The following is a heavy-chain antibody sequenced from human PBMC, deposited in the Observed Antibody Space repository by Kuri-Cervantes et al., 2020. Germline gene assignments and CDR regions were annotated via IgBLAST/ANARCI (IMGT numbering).Heavy chain of an antibody. Sequence: GESLKISCAASGFTFSSYSMNWVRQAPGKGLEWVSYISSSSSTIYYADSVKGRFTISRDNAKNSLYLQMNSLRAEDTAVYYCARDFSSLGYHVLRFLEWLPDYWGQGTLVTVSS. V-gene: IGHV3-48*01. J-gene: IGHJ4*02. D-gene: IGHD3-3*01. CDR3: ARDFSSLGYHVLRFLEWLPDY. CDR2: ISSSSSTI. CDR1: GFTFSSYS.